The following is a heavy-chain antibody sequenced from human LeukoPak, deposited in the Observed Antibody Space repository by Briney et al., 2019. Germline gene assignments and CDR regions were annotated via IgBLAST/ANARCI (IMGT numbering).Heavy chain of an antibody. V-gene: IGHV1-3*01. Sequence: ASVKVSCKASGYTFTSYAMHWVRQAPGQRLEWMGWINAGNGNTKYSQKFQGRVTITRDTSASTAYMELSSLRSEDTAVYYCARDYGYGSGSYILDYLGQGTLVTVSS. J-gene: IGHJ4*02. D-gene: IGHD3-10*01. CDR1: GYTFTSYA. CDR2: INAGNGNT. CDR3: ARDYGYGSGSYILDY.